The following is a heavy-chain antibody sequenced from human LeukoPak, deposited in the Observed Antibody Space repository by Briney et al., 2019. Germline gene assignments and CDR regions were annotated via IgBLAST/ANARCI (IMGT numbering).Heavy chain of an antibody. CDR2: IIPILGIA. Sequence: GASVKVSCKASGGTFSSYAIRWVRQAPGQGLEWMGRIIPILGIANYAQKFQGRVTITADKSTSTAYMELSSLRSEDTAVYYCAREDGPPHLTGTLDYWGQGTLVTVSS. V-gene: IGHV1-69*04. CDR1: GGTFSSYA. D-gene: IGHD1-7*01. J-gene: IGHJ4*02. CDR3: AREDGPPHLTGTLDY.